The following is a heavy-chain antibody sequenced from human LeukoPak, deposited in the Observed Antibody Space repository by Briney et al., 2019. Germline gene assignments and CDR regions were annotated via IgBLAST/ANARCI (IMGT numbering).Heavy chain of an antibody. CDR3: ARQAPGSEGFLERLLDY. J-gene: IGHJ4*02. V-gene: IGHV4-59*08. Sequence: PSETLSLTCTVPGGSISSYYWSWIRQPPGKGLEWIGWIYHSGSNYYNPSLKSRATISVDTSKNQFSLKLSSVTAADTAVYYCARQAPGSEGFLERLLDYWGQGTMVTVSS. CDR2: IYHSGSN. CDR1: GGSISSYY. D-gene: IGHD3-3*01.